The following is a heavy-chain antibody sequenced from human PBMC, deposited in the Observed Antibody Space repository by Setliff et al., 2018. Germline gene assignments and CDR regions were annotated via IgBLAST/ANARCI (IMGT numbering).Heavy chain of an antibody. CDR1: GFTISYYA. CDR2: LSWRGDNI. V-gene: IGHV3-20*04. D-gene: IGHD6-13*01. CDR3: ARGRPLYSSPVDY. J-gene: IGHJ4*02. Sequence: GSLRLSCAASGFTISYYAIHWVRQAPGKGLEWVSGLSWRGDNIGYADSVKGRFTISRDNAKNSLYLQMTSLRAEDTALYYCARGRPLYSSPVDYWGQGTLVTVSS.